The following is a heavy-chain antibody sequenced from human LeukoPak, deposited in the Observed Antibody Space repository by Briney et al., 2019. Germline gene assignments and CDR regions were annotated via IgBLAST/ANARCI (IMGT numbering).Heavy chain of an antibody. CDR2: ISGSGGST. Sequence: GGSLRLSCAASGFTFINYAVTWVRQAPGKGLEWVSAISGSGGSTYYADSVKGRFTISRDNSKNTLYLQMNSLRAEDTAVYYCAKDKRTLTMSYAFDIWGQGTMVTVSS. CDR3: AKDKRTLTMSYAFDI. J-gene: IGHJ3*02. V-gene: IGHV3-23*01. CDR1: GFTFINYA. D-gene: IGHD3-3*01.